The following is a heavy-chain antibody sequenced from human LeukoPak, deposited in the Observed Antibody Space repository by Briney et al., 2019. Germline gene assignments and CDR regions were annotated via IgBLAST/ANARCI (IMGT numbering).Heavy chain of an antibody. D-gene: IGHD2-15*01. CDR3: AKEACSGGSCYPKYSQR. CDR2: IRYDESNK. J-gene: IGHJ1*01. V-gene: IGHV3-30*02. Sequence: PGGSLRLSCAASGFTFSSYGMHWVRQAPGKAPGKGLEWVAFIRYDESNKYYADSVKGRFTISRDTSKNTLYLQMNSLRAEDTAVYYCAKEACSGGSCYPKYSQRWGQGTLVTVSS. CDR1: GFTFSSYG.